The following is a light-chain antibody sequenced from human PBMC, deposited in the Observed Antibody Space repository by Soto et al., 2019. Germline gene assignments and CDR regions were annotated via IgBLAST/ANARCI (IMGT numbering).Light chain of an antibody. CDR3: AAWDDSLNVYV. V-gene: IGLV1-44*01. CDR1: SSNIGSNT. CDR2: HND. Sequence: QSVLTQAPSASGTPGQRVTISCSGRSSNIGSNTVDWHRQLPGMAPKLLIYHNDQRPSGVPDRFSASKSGTSASLAISGLQSEDEADFYCAAWDDSLNVYVFGTGTKLTVL. J-gene: IGLJ1*01.